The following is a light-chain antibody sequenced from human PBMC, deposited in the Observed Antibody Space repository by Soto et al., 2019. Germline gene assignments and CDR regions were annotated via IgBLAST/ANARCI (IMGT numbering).Light chain of an antibody. V-gene: IGLV2-14*01. CDR3: CSYTASDIWV. CDR1: SSDVGGYNY. Sequence: QSALTQPASVSGSPGQSITISCTGTSSDVGGYNYVSWHQHHPGKAPKVMIYEVRNRPSGVSNRFSGSKSGNTASLTISGLQADDEADYFCCSYTASDIWVFGGGTKLTVL. CDR2: EVR. J-gene: IGLJ3*02.